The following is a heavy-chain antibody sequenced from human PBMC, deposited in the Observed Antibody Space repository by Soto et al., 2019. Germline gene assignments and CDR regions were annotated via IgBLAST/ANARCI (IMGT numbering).Heavy chain of an antibody. Sequence: EVQLLESGGGLVQPGGSLRLSCAASGLTFSGCAMGWVRQAPGKGLEWVSSISGSGGSTYYADSVKGRFTISRDNSKNTLFLQMSSLRAEDTAVYYCSKLVGATVVSDYWGQGTLVIVSS. V-gene: IGHV3-23*01. CDR3: SKLVGATVVSDY. CDR2: ISGSGGST. D-gene: IGHD1-26*01. CDR1: GLTFSGCA. J-gene: IGHJ4*02.